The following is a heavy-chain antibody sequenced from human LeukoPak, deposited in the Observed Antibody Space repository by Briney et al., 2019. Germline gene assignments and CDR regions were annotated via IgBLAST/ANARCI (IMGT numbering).Heavy chain of an antibody. J-gene: IGHJ6*03. Sequence: PGGSLRLSCAASGFTFSSYGMHWVRQAPGKGLEWVAFIRYDGSNKYYADSVKGRFTISRDNSKNTLYLQMNSLRAEDTAVYYCAKDWNPRDHYYYMDVWGKGTTVTVSS. D-gene: IGHD1-1*01. CDR3: AKDWNPRDHYYYMDV. CDR1: GFTFSSYG. V-gene: IGHV3-30*02. CDR2: IRYDGSNK.